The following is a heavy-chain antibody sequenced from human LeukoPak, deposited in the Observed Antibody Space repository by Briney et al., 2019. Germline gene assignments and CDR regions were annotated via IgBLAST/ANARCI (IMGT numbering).Heavy chain of an antibody. V-gene: IGHV1-69*13. J-gene: IGHJ4*02. CDR1: GGTFSSYA. CDR3: ARDVSGMYYFDY. CDR2: IIPIFGTA. Sequence: SVKVSCKASGGTFSSYAISWVRQAPGQGLEWMGGIIPIFGTANYAQKFQGRVTITADESTSTAYMELSSLRSEDAAVYYCARDVSGMYYFDYWGQGTLVTVSS.